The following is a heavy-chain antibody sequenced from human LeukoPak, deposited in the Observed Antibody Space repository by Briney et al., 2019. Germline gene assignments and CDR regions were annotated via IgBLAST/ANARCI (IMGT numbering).Heavy chain of an antibody. Sequence: ASVKVSCKASGYTFTGYYMHWVRQAPGQGLEWMGWINPNSGSTNYAQKFQGRVTMTRDTCISTAYMDLSRLRSDDTAVYYCALAAAGLNYFDPWGQGTLVTVSS. CDR3: ALAAAGLNYFDP. D-gene: IGHD6-13*01. CDR1: GYTFTGYY. CDR2: INPNSGST. J-gene: IGHJ5*02. V-gene: IGHV1-2*02.